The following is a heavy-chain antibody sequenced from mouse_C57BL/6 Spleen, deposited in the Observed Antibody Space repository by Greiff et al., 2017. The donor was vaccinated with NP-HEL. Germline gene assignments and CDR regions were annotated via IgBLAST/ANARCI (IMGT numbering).Heavy chain of an antibody. CDR2: ISYSGST. Sequence: EVKLLESGPGMVKPSQSLSLTCTVTGYSITSGYDWHWIRHFPGNKLEWMGYISYSGSTNYNPSLKSRISITHDTSKNHFFLKLNSVTTEDTATYYCARGDSSGPLFAYWGQGTLVTVSA. J-gene: IGHJ3*01. D-gene: IGHD3-2*02. CDR1: GYSITSGYD. CDR3: ARGDSSGPLFAY. V-gene: IGHV3-1*01.